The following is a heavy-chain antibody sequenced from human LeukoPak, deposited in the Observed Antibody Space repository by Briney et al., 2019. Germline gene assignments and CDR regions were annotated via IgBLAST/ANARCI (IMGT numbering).Heavy chain of an antibody. CDR3: ACAVADSIGPDY. Sequence: GESLKISCKGSGYSFTSYWIGWVRQAPGQGLEWMGWISAYNGNTNYAQKFQGRVTMTRNTSISTAYMELSSLRSEDTAVYYCACAVADSIGPDYWGQGTLVTVSS. CDR2: ISAYNGNT. V-gene: IGHV1-18*04. D-gene: IGHD6-19*01. J-gene: IGHJ4*02. CDR1: GYSFTSYW.